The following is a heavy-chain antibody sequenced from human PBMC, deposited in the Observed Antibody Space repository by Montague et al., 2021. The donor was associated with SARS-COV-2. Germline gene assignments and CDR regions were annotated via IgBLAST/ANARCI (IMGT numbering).Heavy chain of an antibody. Sequence: PALVKPTQTLTLTCTFSGFSLSTSGMCVSWIRQPPGKALEWLARIDWDDDKYYSTSLKTRLTISKDTSKNQVVLTMTNMDPVDTATYYWARIWFIDHRNAFDIWGQGTMVTVSS. CDR3: ARIWFIDHRNAFDI. D-gene: IGHD3-10*01. CDR2: IDWDDDK. CDR1: GFSLSTSGMC. J-gene: IGHJ3*02. V-gene: IGHV2-70*11.